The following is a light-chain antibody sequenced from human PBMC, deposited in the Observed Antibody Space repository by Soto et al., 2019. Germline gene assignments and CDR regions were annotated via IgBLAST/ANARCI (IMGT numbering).Light chain of an antibody. CDR2: DAS. V-gene: IGKV1-5*01. CDR1: QNINKR. Sequence: DIQMTQSPPTLSASVGDRVSMTCRASQNINKRLAWYQQKPGKAPKFLISDASNLESGVPSRFSGSGSGTEFTLTINGLQPGDIATYYCQQYISYWTFGQGTKVEIK. CDR3: QQYISYWT. J-gene: IGKJ1*01.